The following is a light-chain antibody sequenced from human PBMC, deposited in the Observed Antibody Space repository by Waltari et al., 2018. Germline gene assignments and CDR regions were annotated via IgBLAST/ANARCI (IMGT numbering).Light chain of an antibody. V-gene: IGLV8-61*01. J-gene: IGLJ3*02. CDR1: SGSLSTTSY. CDR2: KGN. CDR3: SLYMGSGIWV. Sequence: QTVVTQEPSLSVSPGGTVTLTRVLNSGSLSTTSYATWYQQTPGQAPRTLVYKGNSRSSGVPDRFSGSILGNKAALTITGAQAQDESDYYCSLYMGSGIWVFGGGTKLTVL.